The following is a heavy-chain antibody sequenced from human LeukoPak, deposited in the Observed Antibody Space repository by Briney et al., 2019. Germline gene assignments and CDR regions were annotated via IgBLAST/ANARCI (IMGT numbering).Heavy chain of an antibody. D-gene: IGHD3-10*01. CDR3: ARDVPIYGSGSPRTKFDP. CDR2: ILPIFGTA. J-gene: IGHJ5*02. Sequence: ASVKVSCKASGGTFSSYAISWVRQAPGQGLEWLGGILPIFGTANYAQKFQGRVTVTTDESTSTAYMELSSLRSEDTAVYYCARDVPIYGSGSPRTKFDPWGQGTLVTVSS. CDR1: GGTFSSYA. V-gene: IGHV1-69*05.